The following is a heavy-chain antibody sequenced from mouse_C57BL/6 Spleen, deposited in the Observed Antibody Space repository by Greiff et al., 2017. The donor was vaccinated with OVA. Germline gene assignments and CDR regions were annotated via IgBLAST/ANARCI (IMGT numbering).Heavy chain of an antibody. Sequence: DVMLLESGGGLVKPGGSLKLSCAASGFTFSSYAMSWVRQTPEKRLEWVATISDGGSYTYYPDNVKGRFTISRDNAKNNLYLQMSHLKSEDTAMYYCARDLGYAMDYWGQGTSVTVSS. V-gene: IGHV5-4*01. CDR2: ISDGGSYT. CDR1: GFTFSSYA. CDR3: ARDLGYAMDY. D-gene: IGHD3-3*01. J-gene: IGHJ4*01.